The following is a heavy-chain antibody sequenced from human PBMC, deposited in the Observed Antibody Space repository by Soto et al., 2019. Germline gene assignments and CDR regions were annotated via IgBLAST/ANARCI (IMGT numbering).Heavy chain of an antibody. D-gene: IGHD3-16*01. CDR1: GFAFTNYG. J-gene: IGHJ4*02. CDR3: ARDVAMPTGFGLGY. CDR2: ISNDGSKK. Sequence: QVQVVASGGNIVQPGTSLRLSCAASGFAFTNYGIHWVRQAPGKGLEWVAHISNDGSKKFYADSVKGRFTISRDNSENTVYLQMTSLRPDDTAVFYCARDVAMPTGFGLGYWCQATLVTVSS. V-gene: IGHV3-30*03.